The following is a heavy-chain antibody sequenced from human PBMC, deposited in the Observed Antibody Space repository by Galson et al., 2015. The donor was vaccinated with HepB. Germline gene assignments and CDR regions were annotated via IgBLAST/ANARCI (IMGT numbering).Heavy chain of an antibody. CDR3: ARHFNYYYDMDV. Sequence: SVKVSCKASGYTFTSYDINWVRQATGQGLEWMGWMNPNSGNIGYAQKFQGRVTMTRNTSISTAYMELSSLRSEDTAVYYCARHFNYYYDMDVWGKGTTVTVSS. V-gene: IGHV1-8*02. CDR2: MNPNSGNI. D-gene: IGHD3-3*02. CDR1: GYTFTSYD. J-gene: IGHJ6*03.